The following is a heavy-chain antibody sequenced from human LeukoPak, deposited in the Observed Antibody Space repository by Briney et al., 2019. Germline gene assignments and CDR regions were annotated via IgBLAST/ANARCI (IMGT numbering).Heavy chain of an antibody. D-gene: IGHD1-26*01. CDR2: IIPIFGTA. CDR3: ARVMGSGSYYLFDY. CDR1: GGTFSSYA. V-gene: IGHV1-69*05. Sequence: SVKVSCKASGGTFSSYAISWVRQAPGQGLEWLGGIIPIFGTANYAQKFQGRVTITTDESTSTAYMELSSLRSEDTAVYYCARVMGSGSYYLFDYWGQGTLVTVSS. J-gene: IGHJ4*02.